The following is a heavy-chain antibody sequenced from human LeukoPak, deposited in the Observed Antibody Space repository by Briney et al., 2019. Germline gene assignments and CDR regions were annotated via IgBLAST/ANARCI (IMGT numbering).Heavy chain of an antibody. D-gene: IGHD2-15*01. CDR1: GFTFSSYW. CDR3: ARAPYCSGGSCYSYGGWFDY. CDR2: IEQDGSEK. V-gene: IGHV3-7*01. J-gene: IGHJ5*01. Sequence: GGSLRLSCAASGFTFSSYWMSWVRQAPGKGLEWVANIEQDGSEKYYVDSVKGRFTISRDNAKNSLYLQMNSLRAEDTAVYYCARAPYCSGGSCYSYGGWFDYWGQGTLVTVSS.